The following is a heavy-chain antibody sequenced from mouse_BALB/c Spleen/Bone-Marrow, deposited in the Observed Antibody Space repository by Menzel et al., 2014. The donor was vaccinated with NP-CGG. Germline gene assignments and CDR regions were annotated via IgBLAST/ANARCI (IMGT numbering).Heavy chain of an antibody. D-gene: IGHD1-1*01. V-gene: IGHV1-67*01. CDR1: GYTFTDHT. Sequence: VQLQESGPELVRPGVSVKISCKGSGYTFTDHTMHWVKQSHAKGLEWIGVISTYYGNTNYNQEFKGKATMTVDKSSSTAYMELARLTSEDSAIYYCARSATVVEGYWFFDVWGAGTTVTVSS. CDR3: ARSATVVEGYWFFDV. CDR2: ISTYYGNT. J-gene: IGHJ1*01.